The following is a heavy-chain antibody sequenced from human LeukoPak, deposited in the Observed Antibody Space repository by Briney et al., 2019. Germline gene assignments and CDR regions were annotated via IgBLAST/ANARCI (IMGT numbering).Heavy chain of an antibody. V-gene: IGHV3-21*01. Sequence: PGGSLRLSCAASGFTFSSYSMNWVRQAPGKGLEWVSCISSSSSYIYYADSVKGRFTISRDNAKNSLYLQMNSLRAEDTAVYYCARAHNWKYGSFDFWGQGTLVTVSS. CDR3: ARAHNWKYGSFDF. CDR2: ISSSSSYI. J-gene: IGHJ4*02. D-gene: IGHD1-7*01. CDR1: GFTFSSYS.